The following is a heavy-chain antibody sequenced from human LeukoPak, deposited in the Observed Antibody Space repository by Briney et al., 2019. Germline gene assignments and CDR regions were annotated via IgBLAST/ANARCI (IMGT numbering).Heavy chain of an antibody. J-gene: IGHJ5*02. CDR3: ARQEIGLRSFDP. Sequence: SETLSLTYTVSGGSISSALYHWGWIRQPPGKNLEWLGSVYYTGSTHNNPSLKSRVTISVDTSKNQFSLNLSSVTAADTAVYYCARQEIGLRSFDPWGQGTLVTVSS. V-gene: IGHV4-39*01. CDR2: VYYTGST. CDR1: GGSISSALYH. D-gene: IGHD3/OR15-3a*01.